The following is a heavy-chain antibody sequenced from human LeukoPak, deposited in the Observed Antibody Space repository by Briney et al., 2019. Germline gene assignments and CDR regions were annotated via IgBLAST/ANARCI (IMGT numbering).Heavy chain of an antibody. J-gene: IGHJ4*02. CDR2: VSGSGDST. V-gene: IGHV3-23*01. D-gene: IGHD2-2*01. CDR3: AKDIVVVPAAQMYFDY. Sequence: GGSLRLSCAASGFTFSTYAMSWVRQAPGKGLEWVSAVSGSGDSTFYADSVKGRFTISRGNSENTLFLQMNSLRAEDTAIYYCAKDIVVVPAAQMYFDYWGQGTLVTVSS. CDR1: GFTFSTYA.